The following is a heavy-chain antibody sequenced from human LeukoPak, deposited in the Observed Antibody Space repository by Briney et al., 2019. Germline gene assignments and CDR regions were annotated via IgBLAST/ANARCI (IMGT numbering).Heavy chain of an antibody. J-gene: IGHJ6*02. CDR3: ARDGYARRSYYYYGMDV. D-gene: IGHD5-12*01. V-gene: IGHV4-34*01. Sequence: PSETLSLTCAVYGGSFSGYYWSWIRQPPGKGLEWIGEINHSGSTNYNPSLKSRVTISVDTSKNRFSLKLSSVTAADTAVYYCARDGYARRSYYYYGMDVWGQGTTVTVSS. CDR1: GGSFSGYY. CDR2: INHSGST.